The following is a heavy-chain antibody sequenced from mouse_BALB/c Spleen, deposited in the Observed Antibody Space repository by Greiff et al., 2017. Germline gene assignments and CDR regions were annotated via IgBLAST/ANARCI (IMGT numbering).Heavy chain of an antibody. CDR3: TRSYYYGSSYPSWFAY. V-gene: IGHV1S81*02. Sequence: QVQLKQSGAELVKPGASVKLSCKASGYTFTSYYMYWVKQRPGQGLEWIGEINPSNGGTNFNEKFKSKATLTVDKSSSTAYMQLSSLTSEDSAVYYCTRSYYYGSSYPSWFAYWGQGTLVTVSA. J-gene: IGHJ3*01. CDR1: GYTFTSYY. D-gene: IGHD1-1*01. CDR2: INPSNGGT.